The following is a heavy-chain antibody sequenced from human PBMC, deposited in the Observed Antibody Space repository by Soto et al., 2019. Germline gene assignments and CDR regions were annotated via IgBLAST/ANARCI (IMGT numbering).Heavy chain of an antibody. Sequence: SVKVSCKASGGSLSTNPISWVRQAPGQGLEWMGGTGSGTGPGNHAQKFQGRLTVTADKSTSTVYMELTNLSSEDTAVYYCARRDSGGFYRFFDSWGQGTLVTVSS. CDR2: TGSGTGPG. D-gene: IGHD2-15*01. V-gene: IGHV1-69*06. CDR3: ARRDSGGFYRFFDS. J-gene: IGHJ4*02. CDR1: GGSLSTNP.